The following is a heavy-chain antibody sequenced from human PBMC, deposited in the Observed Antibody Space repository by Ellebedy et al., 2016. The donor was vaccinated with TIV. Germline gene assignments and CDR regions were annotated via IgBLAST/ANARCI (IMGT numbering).Heavy chain of an antibody. Sequence: PGGSPRLSCVASGFTLSNYWMTWVRQAPGKGLEWVANIKQDASEIYYVDSVKGRFAISRDNAKNSLYLQMNSLRDEDTALYYCAGGSGFLFDIWGQGTMVTVSS. J-gene: IGHJ3*02. CDR3: AGGSGFLFDI. CDR2: IKQDASEI. CDR1: GFTLSNYW. V-gene: IGHV3-7*04. D-gene: IGHD3-22*01.